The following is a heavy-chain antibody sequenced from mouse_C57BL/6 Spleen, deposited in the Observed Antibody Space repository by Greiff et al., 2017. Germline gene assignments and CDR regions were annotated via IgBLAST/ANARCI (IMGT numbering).Heavy chain of an antibody. CDR2: IYPSSGYT. J-gene: IGHJ3*01. D-gene: IGHD1-1*01. V-gene: IGHV1-4*01. CDR3: AKYGGSPFAY. Sequence: VQLQQSGAELARPGASVKMSCKASGYTFTSYTMHWVKQRPGQGLEWIGYIYPSSGYTKYNQKFKDKATLTADKSSSTAYMQLSSLTAEDSAVYYCAKYGGSPFAYWGQGTLVTVSA. CDR1: GYTFTSYT.